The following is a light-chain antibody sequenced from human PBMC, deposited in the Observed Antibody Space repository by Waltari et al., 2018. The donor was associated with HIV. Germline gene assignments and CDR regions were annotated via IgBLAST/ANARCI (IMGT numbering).Light chain of an antibody. J-gene: IGLJ2*01. CDR3: SSYTSGNAVL. CDR2: EVS. Sequence: QSALTQPASVSGSPGQSITIPCTGSSSDVGTYNSVSCYQQHPVKAPKLIIYEVSNRPSGVSNRFSGSKSGSTASLTISGLQAEDEADYYCSSYTSGNAVLFGGGTKVTVL. V-gene: IGLV2-14*01. CDR1: SSDVGTYNS.